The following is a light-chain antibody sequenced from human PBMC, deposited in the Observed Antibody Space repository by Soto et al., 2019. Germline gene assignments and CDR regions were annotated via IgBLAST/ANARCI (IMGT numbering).Light chain of an antibody. CDR1: SSNIGINT. Sequence: QSVLTQPPSASGTPGQRVTISCSGSSSNIGINTVNWYQQLPGTAPKLLIHTNNQRPSGVPDRFSGSKSGTSASLAISGLQSEDEADYYCAAWDDSLNGYVFGTGTKGTVL. CDR2: TNN. J-gene: IGLJ1*01. CDR3: AAWDDSLNGYV. V-gene: IGLV1-44*01.